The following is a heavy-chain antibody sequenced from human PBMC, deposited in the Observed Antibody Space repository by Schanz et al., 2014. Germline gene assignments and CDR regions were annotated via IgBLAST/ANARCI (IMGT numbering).Heavy chain of an antibody. CDR1: GFTFRDYY. V-gene: IGHV3-33*08. J-gene: IGHJ4*01. CDR3: AREQIMAAAGRVDY. D-gene: IGHD6-13*01. Sequence: QVQLVESGGGLVKPGGSLRLSCAASGFTFRDYYMSWIRQAPGKGLEWVAAMSYDGSIKYYGDSVKGRFTISRDNSKNTLYLQMNSLRAEDTAVYYCAREQIMAAAGRVDYWGHGTLVTVSS. CDR2: MSYDGSIK.